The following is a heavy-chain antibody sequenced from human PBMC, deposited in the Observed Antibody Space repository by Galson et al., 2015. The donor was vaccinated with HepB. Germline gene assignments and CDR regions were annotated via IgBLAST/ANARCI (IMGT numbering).Heavy chain of an antibody. Sequence: SLRLSCAASGFTFSSYAMHWVRQAPGKGLEWVAVISYDGSNKYYADSVKGRFTISRDNSKNTLYLQMNSLRAEDTAVYYCARGRGLYSSISYWGQGTLVTVSS. V-gene: IGHV3-30*04. CDR2: ISYDGSNK. CDR3: ARGRGLYSSISY. J-gene: IGHJ4*02. CDR1: GFTFSSYA. D-gene: IGHD6-13*01.